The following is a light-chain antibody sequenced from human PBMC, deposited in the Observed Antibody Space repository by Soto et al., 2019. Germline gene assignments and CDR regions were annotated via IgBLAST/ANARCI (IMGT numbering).Light chain of an antibody. CDR2: GAS. Sequence: EIEMTQSPAILSLSPGERATLYCWASQSVSSNLAWYQQKPGQAPRLLIYGASTRVTGVPARFSGSGSGTEFILIISSLQSEDFAVYYCQHYNNWPPWTFGQGTKVDIK. V-gene: IGKV3-15*01. J-gene: IGKJ1*01. CDR1: QSVSSN. CDR3: QHYNNWPPWT.